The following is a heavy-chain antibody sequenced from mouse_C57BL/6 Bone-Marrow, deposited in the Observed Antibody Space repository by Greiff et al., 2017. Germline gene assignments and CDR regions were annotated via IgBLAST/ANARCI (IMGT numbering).Heavy chain of an antibody. CDR3: ARDYPYAMDY. CDR1: GYTFTSYW. V-gene: IGHV1-69*01. CDR2: IDPSDSYT. J-gene: IGHJ4*01. D-gene: IGHD2-4*01. Sequence: QVQLQQPGAELVMPGASVKLSCKASGYTFTSYWMHWVKQRPGQGLEWIGEIDPSDSYTNYNQKFKGKSTLTVDKSSSTAYMQLSSLTSEDSVVYYCARDYPYAMDYWGQGTSVTVSS.